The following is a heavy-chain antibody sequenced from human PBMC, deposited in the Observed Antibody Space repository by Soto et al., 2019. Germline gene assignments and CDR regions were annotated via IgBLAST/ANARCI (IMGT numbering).Heavy chain of an antibody. CDR1: GFTFKDYA. CDR3: ARENYFDY. J-gene: IGHJ4*02. V-gene: IGHV3-9*01. Sequence: RLSCAASGFTFKDYAMHWVRQVPGKGLEWVSGISWNSANIGYVDSVKGRFTISRDNAKNSLYLQMNSLRAEDTAVYYCARENYFDYWGPGTLVTVSS. CDR2: ISWNSANI.